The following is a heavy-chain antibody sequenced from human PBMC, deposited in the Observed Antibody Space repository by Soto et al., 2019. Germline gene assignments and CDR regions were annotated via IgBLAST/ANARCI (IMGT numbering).Heavy chain of an antibody. Sequence: EAQLLESGGDLVQPGGSLRLSCSASGFTFGSFAMSWVRQAPGKGLEWVSGVSGIGTATYYADSVKGRFTVSRDNSKNTLYLQMNSLRAEDTAVYYCAKDSGSYPTYNWFDSWGQGTLVTVSS. CDR1: GFTFGSFA. V-gene: IGHV3-23*01. CDR2: VSGIGTAT. CDR3: AKDSGSYPTYNWFDS. D-gene: IGHD1-26*01. J-gene: IGHJ5*01.